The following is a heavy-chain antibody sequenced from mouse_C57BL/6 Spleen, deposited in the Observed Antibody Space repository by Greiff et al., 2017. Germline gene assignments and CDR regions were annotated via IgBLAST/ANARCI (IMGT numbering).Heavy chain of an antibody. J-gene: IGHJ3*01. D-gene: IGHD1-1*01. CDR3: ARSVTTVVATRD. Sequence: VQLQQSGPELVKPGASVKISCKASGYAFSSSWMNWVKQRPGKGLEWIGRIYPGDGDTNYNGKFKGKATLTADKASSTAYMQLRSLTSEDSAVYFCARSVTTVVATRDWGQGTLVTVSA. CDR2: IYPGDGDT. CDR1: GYAFSSSW. V-gene: IGHV1-82*01.